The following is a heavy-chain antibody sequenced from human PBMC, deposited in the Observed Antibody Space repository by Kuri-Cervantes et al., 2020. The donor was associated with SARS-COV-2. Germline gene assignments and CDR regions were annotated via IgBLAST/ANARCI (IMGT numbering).Heavy chain of an antibody. J-gene: IGHJ6*03. Sequence: ASVKVSCKASGYTFTGYYMHWVRQAPGQGLEWMGWINPNSGGTNYAQKFQGRVTMTRDKSISTAYMELSRLRSDDTAVYYCARDSIGDYDYVWGSYRPTYYMDVWGKGTTVTVSS. V-gene: IGHV1-2*02. CDR2: INPNSGGT. CDR1: GYTFTGYY. CDR3: ARDSIGDYDYVWGSYRPTYYMDV. D-gene: IGHD3-16*02.